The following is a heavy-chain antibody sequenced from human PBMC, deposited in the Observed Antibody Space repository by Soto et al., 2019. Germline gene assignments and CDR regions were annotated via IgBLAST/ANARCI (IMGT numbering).Heavy chain of an antibody. CDR1: GFTVSSNY. CDR2: IYSGGST. Sequence: GGSLRLSCAASGFTVSSNYMSWVRQAPGKGLEWVSVIYSGGSTYYADSVKGRFTISRDNSKNTLYLQMDSLRAEDTAVYYCASRYCTNGVCYSGGFDPWGQGTLVTVSS. V-gene: IGHV3-53*01. D-gene: IGHD2-8*01. CDR3: ASRYCTNGVCYSGGFDP. J-gene: IGHJ5*02.